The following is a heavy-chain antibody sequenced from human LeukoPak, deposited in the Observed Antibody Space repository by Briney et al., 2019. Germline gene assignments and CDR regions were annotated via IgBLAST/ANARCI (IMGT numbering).Heavy chain of an antibody. D-gene: IGHD3-16*01. CDR2: INEDGNTK. J-gene: IGHJ4*02. CDR3: ARDYWRSLEY. V-gene: IGHV3-7*03. Sequence: GGALRLSCAALGLVFRNYWMSLVGQSARTVLEWVAIINEDGNTKYYVDSLKGRFTISRDNAKNSLYLQMSSLRAEDTAVYYCARDYWRSLEYWGQGTLVTVSS. CDR1: GLVFRNYW.